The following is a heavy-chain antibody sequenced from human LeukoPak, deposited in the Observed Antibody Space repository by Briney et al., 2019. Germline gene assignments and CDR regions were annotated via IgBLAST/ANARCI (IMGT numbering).Heavy chain of an antibody. Sequence: GGSLRLSCAASGFTFSTYTMSWVRQAPGKGLEWVSSISGSGGNTYYADYVKGRFTISRDNAKNSLYLQMNSLRAEDTAVYYCARADRAFDYWGQGTLVTVSS. CDR2: ISGSGGNT. J-gene: IGHJ4*02. D-gene: IGHD1-14*01. CDR3: ARADRAFDY. V-gene: IGHV3-23*01. CDR1: GFTFSTYT.